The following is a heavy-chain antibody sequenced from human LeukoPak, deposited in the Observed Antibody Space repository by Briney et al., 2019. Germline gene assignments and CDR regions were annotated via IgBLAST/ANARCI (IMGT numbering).Heavy chain of an antibody. CDR1: GGSISSYY. CDR3: ARELQLERLIDY. V-gene: IGHV4-4*07. CDR2: IYYSGST. Sequence: SETLSLTCTVSGGSISSYYWSWIRQPAGKGLEWIGRIYYSGSTYYNPSLKSRVTISVDTSKNQFSLKLSSVTAADTAVYYCARELQLERLIDYWGQGTLVTVSS. D-gene: IGHD1-1*01. J-gene: IGHJ4*02.